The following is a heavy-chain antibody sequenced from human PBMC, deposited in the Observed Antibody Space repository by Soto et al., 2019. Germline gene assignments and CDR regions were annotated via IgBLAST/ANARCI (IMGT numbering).Heavy chain of an antibody. CDR3: ARRKGDFWSGYFDGDYYYYMDV. Sequence: SETLSLTCTVSGGSISSSSYYWGWIRQPPGKGLEWIGSIYYSGSTYYNPSLKSRVTISVDTSKNQFSLKLSSVTAADTAVYYCARRKGDFWSGYFDGDYYYYMDVWGKGTTVTVSS. CDR2: IYYSGST. J-gene: IGHJ6*03. V-gene: IGHV4-39*01. D-gene: IGHD3-3*01. CDR1: GGSISSSSYY.